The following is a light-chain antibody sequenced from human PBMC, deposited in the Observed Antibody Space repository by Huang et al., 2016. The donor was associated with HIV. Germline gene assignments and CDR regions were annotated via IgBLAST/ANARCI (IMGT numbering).Light chain of an antibody. CDR3: QQYDDWPPYT. CDR2: DVS. Sequence: EILMTQSPATLSVSPGETAALSCRASQSIGSDLAWYQPKPGQTPRLLMYDVSIRASGVPARFVGSGSGTEFTLTISKLQPDDFAFYYCQQYDDWPPYTFGQGTRLEI. CDR1: QSIGSD. V-gene: IGKV3D-15*03. J-gene: IGKJ2*01.